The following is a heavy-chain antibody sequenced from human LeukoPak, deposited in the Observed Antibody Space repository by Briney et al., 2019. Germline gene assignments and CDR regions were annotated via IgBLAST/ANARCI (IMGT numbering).Heavy chain of an antibody. CDR2: SGSGGST. Sequence: GGSLRLSCAASGFTFSSYAMSWVRQAPGKGLEWVSGSGSGGSTYYADSVKGRFTISRDNSKNTLYLQMNSLRAEDTAVYYCAKDLGRYRNNYFDYWGQGTLVTVSS. D-gene: IGHD1-26*01. CDR3: AKDLGRYRNNYFDY. J-gene: IGHJ4*02. CDR1: GFTFSSYA. V-gene: IGHV3-23*01.